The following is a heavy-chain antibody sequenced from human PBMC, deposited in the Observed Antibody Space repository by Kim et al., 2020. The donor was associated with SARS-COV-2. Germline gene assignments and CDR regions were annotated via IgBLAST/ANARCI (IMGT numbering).Heavy chain of an antibody. J-gene: IGHJ6*02. V-gene: IGHV5-10-1*01. CDR3: ARHREETQWGKYYGSGYYGMDV. Sequence: GESLKISCKGSGYSFTSYWISWVRQMPGKGLEWMGRIDPSDSYTNYSPSFQGHVTISADKSISTAYLQWSSLKASDTAMYYCARHREETQWGKYYGSGYYGMDVWGQGTTVTVSS. CDR2: IDPSDSYT. D-gene: IGHD3-10*01. CDR1: GYSFTSYW.